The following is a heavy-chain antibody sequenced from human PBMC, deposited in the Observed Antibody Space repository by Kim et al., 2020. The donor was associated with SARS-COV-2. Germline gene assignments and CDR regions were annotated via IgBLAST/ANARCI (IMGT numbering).Heavy chain of an antibody. CDR2: ISTDGSST. Sequence: GGSLRLSCTVSGFTFSSYWMHWVRQAPGKGPEWVSRISTDGSSTTYADSVKGRFTISRDNAKNTMYLQMNSLRGEDTAVYYCARKQGFAFPFDPWGQGTLVTVSS. D-gene: IGHD3-3*01. CDR1: GFTFSSYW. CDR3: ARKQGFAFPFDP. V-gene: IGHV3-74*03. J-gene: IGHJ5*02.